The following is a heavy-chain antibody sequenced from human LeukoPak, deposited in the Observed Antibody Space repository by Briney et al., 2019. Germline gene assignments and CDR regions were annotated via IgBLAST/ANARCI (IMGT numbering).Heavy chain of an antibody. CDR3: ARRTSRYSALR. D-gene: IGHD1-26*01. J-gene: IGHJ4*02. CDR2: IYYSGST. CDR1: GGSISSYY. V-gene: IGHV4-59*01. Sequence: PSETLSLTCTVSGGSISSYYWSWIRQPPGKGLEWIGYIYYSGSTNYNPSLKSRVTISVDTSKNQFSLKLSSVTAADTAVYYCARRTSRYSALRWGQGTLVTVSS.